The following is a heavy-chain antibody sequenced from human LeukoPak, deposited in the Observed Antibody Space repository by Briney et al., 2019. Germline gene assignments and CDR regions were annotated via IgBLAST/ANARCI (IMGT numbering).Heavy chain of an antibody. Sequence: AASVKVSCKASGGTFSSYAISWLRQAPGQGLEWMGRIIPIFGTANYAQKFQGRVTITTEESPSTAYMELSSLRSEDTAVYYCASSAPHDYDSSSYSLDYWGQGTLVTVSS. D-gene: IGHD3-22*01. J-gene: IGHJ4*02. V-gene: IGHV1-69*05. CDR3: ASSAPHDYDSSSYSLDY. CDR1: GGTFSSYA. CDR2: IIPIFGTA.